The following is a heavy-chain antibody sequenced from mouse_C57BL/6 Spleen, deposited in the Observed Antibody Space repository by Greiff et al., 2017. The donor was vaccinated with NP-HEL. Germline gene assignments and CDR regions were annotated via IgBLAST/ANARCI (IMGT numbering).Heavy chain of an antibody. V-gene: IGHV14-2*01. J-gene: IGHJ2*01. D-gene: IGHD1-1*01. Sequence: VQLQQSGAELVKPGASVKLSCTASGFTFNGYYMHWVKQRTGQGLEWIGRIDPEDGETKYTEKFQGKATLTADTSSNTAYLQLSSLTSEDTAVYYCARDYYYGSSPYYLDYWGQGTTVTVSS. CDR3: ARDYYYGSSPYYLDY. CDR2: IDPEDGET. CDR1: GFTFNGYY.